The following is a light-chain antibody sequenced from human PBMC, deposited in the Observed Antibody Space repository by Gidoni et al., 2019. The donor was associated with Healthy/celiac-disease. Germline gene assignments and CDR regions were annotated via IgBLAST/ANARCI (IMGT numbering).Light chain of an antibody. CDR2: LGS. CDR1: QSLLHSNGYNY. CDR3: MQALQTPYT. J-gene: IGKJ2*01. Sequence: DIVMTQSPLSLLVTPGEPASISCRSSQSLLHSNGYNYLDWYLQKPGQSPQFLIYLGSNRASGVPDRFSGSGSGTDFTLKISRVEAEDVGVYYCMQALQTPYTFGQGTKLEIK. V-gene: IGKV2-28*01.